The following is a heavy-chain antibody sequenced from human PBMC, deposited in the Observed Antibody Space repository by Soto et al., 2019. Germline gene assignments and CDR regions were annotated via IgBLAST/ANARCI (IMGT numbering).Heavy chain of an antibody. CDR3: ARRYGYSFDY. J-gene: IGHJ4*02. CDR2: IYYIGST. CDR1: GGSISSYD. D-gene: IGHD1-1*01. Sequence: QVQLQESGPGLVKPSETLSLTCTVSGGSISSYDWRWIRQPPGKGREWIGYIYYIGSTNYNPSLNRRFTIPGATSKTQYSLKLSSVAAAATAFYYCARRYGYSFDYLGQCTLVTVSS. V-gene: IGHV4-59*08.